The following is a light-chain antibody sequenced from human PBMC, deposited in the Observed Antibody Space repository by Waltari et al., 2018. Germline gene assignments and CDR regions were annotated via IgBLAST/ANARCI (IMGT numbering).Light chain of an antibody. CDR3: CSYAGRYTSV. V-gene: IGLV2-11*01. CDR2: DVD. Sequence: QSALTQPRSVSGSPGQSVTFPCPGTSSHLGAYTSSPWYQVHPAKVPKLILYDVDKRPSGVPDRFSGSKAGNTASLTISGLQTEDEADYYCCSYAGRYTSVFGGGTKVTVL. CDR1: SSHLGAYTS. J-gene: IGLJ2*01.